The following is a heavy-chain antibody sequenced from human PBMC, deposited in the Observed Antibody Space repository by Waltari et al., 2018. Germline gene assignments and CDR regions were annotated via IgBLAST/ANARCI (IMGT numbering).Heavy chain of an antibody. V-gene: IGHV4-4*07. CDR1: GGSVSSYF. D-gene: IGHD3-22*01. CDR3: ARDGGLLRPSDL. CDR2: IYPSGST. J-gene: IGHJ2*01. Sequence: QVQLQESGPGLVKPSETRSLTCTASGGSVSSYFWGWLRQPAGKGLEWIGRIYPSGSTNYNSSLKSRVTISVDKSKNQFSLKLTSVTAADAAVYFCARDGGLLRPSDLWGRGTLVTVSS.